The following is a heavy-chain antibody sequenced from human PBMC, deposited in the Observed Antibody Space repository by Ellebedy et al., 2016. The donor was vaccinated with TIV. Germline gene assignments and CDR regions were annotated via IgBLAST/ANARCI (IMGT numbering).Heavy chain of an antibody. V-gene: IGHV3-23*01. CDR3: AKYQSGGFGEFYHFDY. CDR2: LSGSGGST. CDR1: GLTFTTYA. D-gene: IGHD3-10*01. J-gene: IGHJ4*02. Sequence: PGGSLRLSCAASGLTFTTYAMSWVRQAPGKGLEWVSSLSGSGGSTYYADSVKGRFTISRDNSRNTLYLQMNSLRAEDTAVYYCAKYQSGGFGEFYHFDYWGQGTLVTVSP.